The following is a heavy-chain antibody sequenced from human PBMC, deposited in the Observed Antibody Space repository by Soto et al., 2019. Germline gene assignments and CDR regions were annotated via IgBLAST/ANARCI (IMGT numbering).Heavy chain of an antibody. V-gene: IGHV3-30-3*01. CDR2: ISYDGSNK. J-gene: IGHJ4*02. D-gene: IGHD6-19*01. CDR1: GFTFSSYA. Sequence: QVQLVESGGGVVQPGRSLRLSCAASGFTFSSYAMHWVRQAPGKGLEWVAVISYDGSNKYYADSVKGRFTISRDNSKNTLYLQMNSLRAEDTAVYYCAEGDSSGWYFLDYWGQGTLVTVSS. CDR3: AEGDSSGWYFLDY.